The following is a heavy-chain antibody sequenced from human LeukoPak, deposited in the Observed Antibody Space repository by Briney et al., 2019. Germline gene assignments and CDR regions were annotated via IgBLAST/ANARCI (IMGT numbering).Heavy chain of an antibody. CDR2: ISGSGGST. D-gene: IGHD4/OR15-4a*01. J-gene: IGHJ4*02. V-gene: IGHV3-23*01. CDR3: ARGRLYLDY. Sequence: GGSLRLSCAASGFTFSSYAMSWVRQAPGKGLEWVSAISGSGGSTYYADSVKGRLTISRDNSKNTLSLEMNNVRAEDTAVYYCARGRLYLDYWGQGALVTVSS. CDR1: GFTFSSYA.